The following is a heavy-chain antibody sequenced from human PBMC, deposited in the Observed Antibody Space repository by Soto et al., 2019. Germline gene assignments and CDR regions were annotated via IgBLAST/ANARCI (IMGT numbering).Heavy chain of an antibody. CDR2: IIPIFGTA. V-gene: IGHV1-69*12. CDR3: ATTDSSGYYYEDYYYYGMDV. Sequence: QVQLVQSGAEVKKPGSSVKVSCKASGGTFSSYAISWVRQAPGQGLEWMGGIIPIFGTANYAQKFQGRVTITADESTSTAYMELSSLRSEHTAVYYCATTDSSGYYYEDYYYYGMDVWGQGTTVTVSS. D-gene: IGHD3-22*01. CDR1: GGTFSSYA. J-gene: IGHJ6*02.